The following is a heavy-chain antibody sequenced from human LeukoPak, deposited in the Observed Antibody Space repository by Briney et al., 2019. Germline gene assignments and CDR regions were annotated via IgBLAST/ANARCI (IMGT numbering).Heavy chain of an antibody. CDR2: ISSSSSTI. D-gene: IGHD2-21*02. J-gene: IGHJ4*02. V-gene: IGHV3-48*04. Sequence: QPGGSLRLSCAASGFTFSSYSMSWVRQAPGKGLEWVSYISSSSSTIYYADSVKGRFTISRDNAKISLYLQLNSLRSQDTAVDYCAGEGGGVTAINYWGQGTLVTVSS. CDR3: AGEGGGVTAINY. CDR1: GFTFSSYS.